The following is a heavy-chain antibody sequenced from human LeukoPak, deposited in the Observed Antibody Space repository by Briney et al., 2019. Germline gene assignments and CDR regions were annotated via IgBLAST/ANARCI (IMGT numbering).Heavy chain of an antibody. V-gene: IGHV4-39*07. J-gene: IGHJ5*02. Sequence: PSETLSLTCSVSGDSISSSNYYWGWIRQPPGKGLDWIGSIYYSGSTYYNPSLKSRVTISVDRSKNQFSLKLSSVTAADTAVYYCARGRRGYCSSTSCYYRDNWFDPWGQGTLVTVSS. CDR3: ARGRRGYCSSTSCYYRDNWFDP. CDR1: GDSISSSNYY. CDR2: IYYSGST. D-gene: IGHD2-2*01.